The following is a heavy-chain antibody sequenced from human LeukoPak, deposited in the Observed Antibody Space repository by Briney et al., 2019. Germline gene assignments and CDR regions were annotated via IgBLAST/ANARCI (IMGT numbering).Heavy chain of an antibody. CDR3: AKDGYSSGWAPFDY. J-gene: IGHJ4*02. CDR1: GFTFSSYE. V-gene: IGHV3-48*03. D-gene: IGHD6-19*01. CDR2: ISSSGSTI. Sequence: GGSLRLSCAASGFTFSSYEMNWVRQAPGKGLEWVSYISSSGSTIYYADSVKGRFTISRDNSKNTLYLQMNSLRAEDTAVYYCAKDGYSSGWAPFDYWGQGTLVTVSS.